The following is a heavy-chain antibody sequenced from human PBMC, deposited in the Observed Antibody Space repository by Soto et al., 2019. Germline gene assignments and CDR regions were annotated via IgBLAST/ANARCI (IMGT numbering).Heavy chain of an antibody. Sequence: QVQLVESGGDVVQPGRSLRLSCAASGFTFSNYGMHWARQAPGKGLEWVAAILYDGSNKYYADSVKGRFTISRDNSKNTLYLQMTSLRAEDTAVYYCAFVTYYFDDCGQGTLVTVSS. CDR1: GFTFSNYG. D-gene: IGHD2-21*01. J-gene: IGHJ4*02. V-gene: IGHV3-33*01. CDR2: ILYDGSNK. CDR3: AFVTYYFDD.